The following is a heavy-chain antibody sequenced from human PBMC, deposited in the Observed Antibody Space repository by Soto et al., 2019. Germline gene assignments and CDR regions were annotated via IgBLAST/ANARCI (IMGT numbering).Heavy chain of an antibody. D-gene: IGHD1-7*01. V-gene: IGHV4-31*03. CDR1: GGSISSGGYY. Sequence: TLSLTCTVSGGSISSGGYYWSWIRQHPGKGLEWIGYIYYSGSTYYNPSLKSRVTISVDTSKNQFSLKLSSVTAADTAVYYCARMSITGTTRQWLRLRSPHRGMDVWGQGTTVTVS. J-gene: IGHJ6*02. CDR3: ARMSITGTTRQWLRLRSPHRGMDV. CDR2: IYYSGST.